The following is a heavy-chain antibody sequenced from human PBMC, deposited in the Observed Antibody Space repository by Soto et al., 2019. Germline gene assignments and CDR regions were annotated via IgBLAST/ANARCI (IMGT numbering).Heavy chain of an antibody. J-gene: IGHJ4*02. D-gene: IGHD5-18*01. Sequence: GASVKVSCKSSGYAFTGYYIHWVRQAPGQGLEWMGWINPNSGDTNYAQKFQGRVTMTRDTSSSTAYMELSSLRSDDTAVYYCATRYSYVHFWGQGTLVTVSS. CDR1: GYAFTGYY. CDR2: INPNSGDT. CDR3: ATRYSYVHF. V-gene: IGHV1-2*02.